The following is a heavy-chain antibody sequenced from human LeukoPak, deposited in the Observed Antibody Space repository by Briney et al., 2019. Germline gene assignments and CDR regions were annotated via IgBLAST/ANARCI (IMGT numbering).Heavy chain of an antibody. CDR2: IYTSGST. Sequence: SETLSLTCTVSGGSISSYHWSWIRQPAGRGLEWIGRIYTSGSTYYNPSLKSRVTMSVDTSKNQFSLKLSSVTAADTAVYYCASGGDYVDYAWTDWGQGTLVTVSS. CDR3: ASGGDYVDYAWTD. CDR1: GGSISSYH. V-gene: IGHV4-4*07. J-gene: IGHJ4*02. D-gene: IGHD4-17*01.